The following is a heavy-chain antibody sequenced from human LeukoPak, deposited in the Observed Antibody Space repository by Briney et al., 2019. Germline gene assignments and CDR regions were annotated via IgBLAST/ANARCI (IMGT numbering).Heavy chain of an antibody. J-gene: IGHJ4*02. CDR2: IIPIFGTA. V-gene: IGHV1-69*05. D-gene: IGHD1-7*01. CDR1: GGTFSSYA. CDR3: ARDLLGYNWNYPFDY. Sequence: ASVKVSCKASGGTFSSYAISWVRQAPGQGLEWMGRIIPIFGTANYAQKFQGRVTMTTDTSTSTAYMELRSLRSDDTAVYYCARDLLGYNWNYPFDYWGQGTLVTVSS.